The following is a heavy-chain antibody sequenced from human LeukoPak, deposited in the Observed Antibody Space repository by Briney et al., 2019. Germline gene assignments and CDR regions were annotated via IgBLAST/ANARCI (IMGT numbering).Heavy chain of an antibody. Sequence: GASVKVSCKASGYTFTGYYMNWVRQAPGQGLEWMGWINPNSGGTNYEQKFQSRVTMTRDTSISTAYMELSRLRSDDTAVYYCARVRPVRAVAGSLGYWGQGTLVTVSS. J-gene: IGHJ4*02. CDR1: GYTFTGYY. CDR3: ARVRPVRAVAGSLGY. D-gene: IGHD6-19*01. V-gene: IGHV1-2*02. CDR2: INPNSGGT.